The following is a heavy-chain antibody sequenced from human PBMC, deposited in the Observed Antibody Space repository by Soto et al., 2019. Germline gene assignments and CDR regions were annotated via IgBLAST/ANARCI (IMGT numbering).Heavy chain of an antibody. Sequence: GGSLRLSCAASGFTFSSYEMNWVRQAPGKGLEWVSYISGSGSTIYYADSVKGRFTISRDNAKNSLYLQMNSLRAEDTAVYYCTRVGCSSTSCSNYYYGLDVWGRGATVTVSS. D-gene: IGHD2-2*01. J-gene: IGHJ6*02. CDR2: ISGSGSTI. V-gene: IGHV3-48*03. CDR1: GFTFSSYE. CDR3: TRVGCSSTSCSNYYYGLDV.